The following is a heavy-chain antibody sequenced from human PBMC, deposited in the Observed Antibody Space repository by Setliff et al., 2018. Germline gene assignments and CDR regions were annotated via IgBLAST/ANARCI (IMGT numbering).Heavy chain of an antibody. D-gene: IGHD5-12*01. CDR2: NSA. CDR1: GYSFTNYG. V-gene: IGHV1-18*01. J-gene: IGHJ4*02. Sequence: GASVKVSCKTSGYSFTNYGINWVRQAPGQGLEWMGWNSAYAQKFQGIVTMTTDTPTSTAYMELRSLRSDDTAVYYCARGPGPSVVVAMPFDRWGQGTLVTVSS. CDR3: ARGPGPSVVVAMPFDR.